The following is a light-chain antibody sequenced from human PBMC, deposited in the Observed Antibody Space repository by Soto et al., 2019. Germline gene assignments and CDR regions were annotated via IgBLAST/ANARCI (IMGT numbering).Light chain of an antibody. CDR3: QHRSNWPRT. V-gene: IGKV3-11*01. CDR1: QSVISY. J-gene: IGKJ2*01. CDR2: DAS. Sequence: EIVLTQYPATLSLSPGERATLSCRASQSVISYLAWYQQKPGQAPSLLIYDASNMATGIPARFSGSGSGTDFTLTIISLEHEDFAFYYSQHRSNWPRTFGQWTKLEIK.